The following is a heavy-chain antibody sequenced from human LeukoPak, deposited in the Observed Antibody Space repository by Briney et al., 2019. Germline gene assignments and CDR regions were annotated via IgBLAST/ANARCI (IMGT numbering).Heavy chain of an antibody. CDR1: GFPFSSYA. CDR3: AKDPHYDFQENYSDY. V-gene: IGHV3-23*01. Sequence: GGSLSLSCASSGFPFSSYAMSWVRQAPGKGLEWVSAISGSGGSTYYAHSVKGRFTISRDNSKNTLYLQMNSLRAEDTAVYYCAKDPHYDFQENYSDYWGQGTLVTVSS. D-gene: IGHD3-3*01. J-gene: IGHJ4*02. CDR2: ISGSGGST.